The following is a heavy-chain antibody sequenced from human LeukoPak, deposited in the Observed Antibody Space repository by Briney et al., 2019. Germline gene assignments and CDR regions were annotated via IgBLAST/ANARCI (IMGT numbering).Heavy chain of an antibody. V-gene: IGHV4-4*02. CDR1: GGSISSSNW. J-gene: IGHJ4*02. CDR2: FHASGST. D-gene: IGHD3-10*01. CDR3: ARDRYYYGSGSYYFDY. Sequence: SETLSLTCAVSGGSISSSNWWSWVRQPPGKGLEWIGRFHASGSTNYNPSLKSRVTMSVDTSKNQFSLKLSSVTAADTAVYYCARDRYYYGSGSYYFDYWGQGTLVTVSS.